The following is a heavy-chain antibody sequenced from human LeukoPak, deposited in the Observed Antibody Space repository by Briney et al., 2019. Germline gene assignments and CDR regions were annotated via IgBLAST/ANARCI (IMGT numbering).Heavy chain of an antibody. V-gene: IGHV3-38-3*01. D-gene: IGHD2-2*01. CDR3: ARDPGEDCSSTSCYDAFDI. Sequence: GGSLRLSCAASGFTVSSNEMSWVRQAPGKGLEWVSSISGGSTYYADSRKGRFTISRDNAKNSLYLQMNSLRAEDTAVYYCARDPGEDCSSTSCYDAFDIWGQGTMVTVSS. J-gene: IGHJ3*02. CDR2: ISGGST. CDR1: GFTVSSNE.